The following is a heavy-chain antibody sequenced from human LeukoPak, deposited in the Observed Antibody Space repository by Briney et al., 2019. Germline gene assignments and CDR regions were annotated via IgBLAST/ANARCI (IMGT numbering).Heavy chain of an antibody. D-gene: IGHD3/OR15-3a*01. Sequence: SVKVSCKASGYTFTGYYMHWVRQAPGQGLEWIGWIVVGSGNTNYAQKFQERVTITRDMSTSTAYMELSSLRSEDTAVYYCAALILVSGEDWYFDLWGRGTLVTVSS. CDR1: GYTFTGYY. V-gene: IGHV1-58*02. J-gene: IGHJ2*01. CDR3: AALILVSGEDWYFDL. CDR2: IVVGSGNT.